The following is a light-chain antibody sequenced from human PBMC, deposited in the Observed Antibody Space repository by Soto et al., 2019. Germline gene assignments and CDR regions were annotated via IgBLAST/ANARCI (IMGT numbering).Light chain of an antibody. CDR2: DAS. CDR1: QSVSNY. V-gene: IGKV3-20*01. CDR3: QQYGSSPRT. J-gene: IGKJ5*01. Sequence: EIVLTHSPATLSLSPGERATLSCRTSQSVSNYLAWYQQKPGQAPRLLIYDASSRATGIPDRFSGSGSGTDFTLTISRLEPEDFAVYYCQQYGSSPRTFGQGTRLEIK.